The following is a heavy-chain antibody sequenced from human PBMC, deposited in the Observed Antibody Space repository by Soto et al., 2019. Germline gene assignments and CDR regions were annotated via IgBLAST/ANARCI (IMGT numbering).Heavy chain of an antibody. J-gene: IGHJ5*02. D-gene: IGHD4-4*01. Sequence: QVQLVQSGAEVKKPGSSVKVSCKASGGTFSTYTITWVRQAPGQGLEWMGRIIPIIGIINYAQKFQGRVTISADNFTGTAYMELTGLRSDATAVYYCAGDPDSHYNDSHASSYPWGQGTLVTVSS. CDR1: GGTFSTYT. CDR2: IIPIIGII. V-gene: IGHV1-69*08. CDR3: AGDPDSHYNDSHASSYP.